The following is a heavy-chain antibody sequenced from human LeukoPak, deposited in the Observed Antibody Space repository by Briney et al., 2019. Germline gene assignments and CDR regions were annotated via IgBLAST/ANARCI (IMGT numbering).Heavy chain of an antibody. CDR2: ISSSGSTI. Sequence: PGGSLRLSCAASGFTFSSYEMNWVRQAPGKGLEWVSYISSSGSTIYYADSVKGRFTISRDNAKNSLYLQMNSLRAEDTAVYYCASLNPFMVRGVIRRDDYWGQGTLVTVSS. J-gene: IGHJ4*02. V-gene: IGHV3-48*03. D-gene: IGHD3-10*01. CDR1: GFTFSSYE. CDR3: ASLNPFMVRGVIRRDDY.